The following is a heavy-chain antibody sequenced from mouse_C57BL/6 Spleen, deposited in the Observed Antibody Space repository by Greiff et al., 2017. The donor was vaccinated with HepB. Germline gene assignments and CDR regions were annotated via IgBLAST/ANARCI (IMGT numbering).Heavy chain of an antibody. V-gene: IGHV3-1*01. CDR3: ARNEDLGYFDY. Sequence: VQLKESGPGMVKPSQSLSLTCTVTGYSITSGYDWHWIRHFPGNKLEWMGYISYSGSTNYNPSLKSRISITHDTSKNHFFLKLTSVTTEDTAPYYCARNEDLGYFDYWGQGTTLTVSS. J-gene: IGHJ2*01. CDR1: GYSITSGYD. CDR2: ISYSGST.